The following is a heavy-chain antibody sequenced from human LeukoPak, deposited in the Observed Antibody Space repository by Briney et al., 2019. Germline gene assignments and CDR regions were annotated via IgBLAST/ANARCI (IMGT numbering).Heavy chain of an antibody. CDR2: IKTDGSEK. Sequence: GGSLRLSCAASRFTFNSYAMSWVRQAPGKGLEWVANIKTDGSEKYYVDSVKGRFTISRDNAKNSLYLQMNSLRAEDTAVYYCARDYTGYFPWGQGTLVIVSS. D-gene: IGHD3-9*01. V-gene: IGHV3-7*03. CDR3: ARDYTGYFP. CDR1: RFTFNSYA. J-gene: IGHJ5*02.